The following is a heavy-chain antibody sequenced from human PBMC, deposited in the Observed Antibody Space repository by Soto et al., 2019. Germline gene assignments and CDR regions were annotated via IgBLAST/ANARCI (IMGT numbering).Heavy chain of an antibody. V-gene: IGHV5-10-1*01. Sequence: PGESLKISCKGSGYSFISYWISWVRQMPGKGLEWMGRIDPSDSYTNYSPSFQGHVTMSADKSISTAYLQWSSLRASDTAMYYCPGVVIISYYYYVMDVWGKGTTVTVSS. CDR2: IDPSDSYT. CDR1: GYSFISYW. J-gene: IGHJ6*04. D-gene: IGHD3-3*01. CDR3: PGVVIISYYYYVMDV.